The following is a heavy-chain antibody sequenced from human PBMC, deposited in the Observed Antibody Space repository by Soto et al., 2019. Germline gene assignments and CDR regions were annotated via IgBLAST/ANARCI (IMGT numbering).Heavy chain of an antibody. CDR1: GFTFSSYW. V-gene: IGHV3-74*01. D-gene: IGHD5-18*01. CDR3: ARGRGYSYGLFVY. Sequence: GSLRLSCAASGFTFSSYWMHWVRQAPGKGLVWVSRINSDGSSTSYADSVKGRFTISRDNAKNTLYLQMNSLRAEDTAVYYCARGRGYSYGLFVYWGQGTLVTVSS. J-gene: IGHJ4*02. CDR2: INSDGSST.